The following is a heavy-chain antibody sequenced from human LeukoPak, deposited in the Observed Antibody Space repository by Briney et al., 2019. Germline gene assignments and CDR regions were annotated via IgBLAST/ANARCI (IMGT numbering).Heavy chain of an antibody. J-gene: IGHJ4*02. V-gene: IGHV3-30*02. Sequence: PGGSLRLSCAASGFTFSSFGMHWVRQAPGKGLEWVAFMRYDGSNKNYADSVRGRFTISRDNSKDTLYLQMSSLRAEDTAVYYCAKDQEYGSSCCDYWGQGTLVTVSS. CDR3: AKDQEYGSSCCDY. CDR2: MRYDGSNK. D-gene: IGHD6-13*01. CDR1: GFTFSSFG.